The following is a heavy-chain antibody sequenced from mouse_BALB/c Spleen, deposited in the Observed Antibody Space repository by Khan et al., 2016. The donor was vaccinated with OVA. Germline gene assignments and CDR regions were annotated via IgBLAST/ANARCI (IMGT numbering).Heavy chain of an antibody. CDR3: ARNSYRYDFTY. CDR1: GFSLTTYG. V-gene: IGHV2-4-1*01. J-gene: IGHJ3*01. D-gene: IGHD2-14*01. Sequence: QVQLKESGPGLVQPTQSLSITCTVSGFSLTTYGIHWVRQSPGKGLEWLGVIWSGGNTDYNAPFISRLSISKDNSKSQVFFKMNSLQADDTAIYYCARNSYRYDFTYWGQGTLVTVSA. CDR2: IWSGGNT.